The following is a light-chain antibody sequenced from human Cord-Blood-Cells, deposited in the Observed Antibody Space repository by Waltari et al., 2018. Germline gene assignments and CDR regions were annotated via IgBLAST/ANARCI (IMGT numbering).Light chain of an antibody. CDR1: SSDVGGYNY. Sequence: QSALTQPASVSGSPGQSITISCTGTSSDVGGYNYVSWYQQHPGKAPKLMIYDVSTRPSGVSNRFSGPKSGNTASLTSSGLQAEDEADYYCSSYTSSSTWVFGGGTKLTVL. CDR3: SSYTSSSTWV. V-gene: IGLV2-14*01. J-gene: IGLJ3*02. CDR2: DVS.